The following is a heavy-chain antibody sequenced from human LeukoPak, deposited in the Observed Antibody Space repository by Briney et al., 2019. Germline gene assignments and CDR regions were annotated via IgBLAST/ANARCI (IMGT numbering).Heavy chain of an antibody. D-gene: IGHD2-15*01. CDR3: ARYCGAASCYFGFDY. Sequence: PGGSLRLSCAASGFTFGSYVMSWVRQAPGKGPEWVSAISGDGGTYYADSVKGRFTISRDNSKNTLYLQMNSLGGEDTALYYCARYCGAASCYFGFDYWGQGTLVTVAS. CDR2: ISGDGGT. V-gene: IGHV3-23*01. CDR1: GFTFGSYV. J-gene: IGHJ4*02.